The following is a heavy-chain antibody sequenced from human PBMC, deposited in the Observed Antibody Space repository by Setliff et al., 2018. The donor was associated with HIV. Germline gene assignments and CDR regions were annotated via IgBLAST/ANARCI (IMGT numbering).Heavy chain of an antibody. CDR1: GSTFSNAY. V-gene: IGHV3-7*03. CDR3: ANLWEMGA. D-gene: IGHD1-26*01. J-gene: IGHJ5*02. CDR2: IKSKTDGSQI. Sequence: GGSLRLSCAASGSTFSNAYMNWVRQAPGKGLEWVGRIKSKTDGSQIYYVDSVKGRFTISRDNVRNFLYLEMSSLRAEDTALYLCANLWEMGAWGQGTLVTVSS.